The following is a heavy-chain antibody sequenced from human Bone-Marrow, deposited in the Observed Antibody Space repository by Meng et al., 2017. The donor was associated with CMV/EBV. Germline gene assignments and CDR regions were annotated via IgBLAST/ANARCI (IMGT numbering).Heavy chain of an antibody. Sequence: GESLKISCAASGFTFSSYWMSWVRQAPGKGLEWVSVIYSGGSSTYYADSVKGRFTISRDNAKNSLYLQMNSLRAEDTAVYYCAREGYDFWSGYYGYYGMDVWGQGTTVTVSS. J-gene: IGHJ6*02. CDR2: IYSGGSST. D-gene: IGHD3-3*01. CDR1: GFTFSSYW. V-gene: IGHV3-23*03. CDR3: AREGYDFWSGYYGYYGMDV.